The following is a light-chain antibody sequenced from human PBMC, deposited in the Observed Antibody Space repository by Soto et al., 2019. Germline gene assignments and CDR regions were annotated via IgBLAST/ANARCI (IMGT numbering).Light chain of an antibody. Sequence: SALTQPPSASGSPGQSVTISCTGTNSDVGGYNYVSWYQQHPGKAPKLMIYELSKRPSGVPDRFSGSKSGNTASLTVSGLQAEDEADYYCSSYAGSTNFVVFGGGTKLTVL. V-gene: IGLV2-8*01. CDR2: ELS. CDR3: SSYAGSTNFVV. J-gene: IGLJ2*01. CDR1: NSDVGGYNY.